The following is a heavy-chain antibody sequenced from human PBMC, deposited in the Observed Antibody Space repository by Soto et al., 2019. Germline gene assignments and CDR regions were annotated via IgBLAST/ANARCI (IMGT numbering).Heavy chain of an antibody. J-gene: IGHJ6*02. CDR2: IDPSDSYP. CDR3: ARHRGNIYDSSGYYWDV. V-gene: IGHV5-10-1*01. D-gene: IGHD3-22*01. CDR1: GYRFTSYW. Sequence: SGESLKISCQGSGYRFTSYWISWVRQMPGKGLEWMGKIDPSDSYPNYSPSFQGHVTISTDKSISTAYLQWSSLKASDTAMYYCARHRGNIYDSSGYYWDVWGQGTKVTVYS.